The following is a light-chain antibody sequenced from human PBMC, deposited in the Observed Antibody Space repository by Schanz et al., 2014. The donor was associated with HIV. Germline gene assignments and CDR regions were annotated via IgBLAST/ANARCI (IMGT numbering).Light chain of an antibody. J-gene: IGKJ1*01. Sequence: EVVMAQFPATLSVSPGERATLSCRASQSVANNVAWYQQKPGRAPRLLIYGASTRATDIPTRFSGSGSGTEFSLIITSLQSDDSATYYCQQYNNRPWTFGPGTKVEFK. CDR3: QQYNNRPWT. CDR2: GAS. CDR1: QSVANN. V-gene: IGKV3-15*01.